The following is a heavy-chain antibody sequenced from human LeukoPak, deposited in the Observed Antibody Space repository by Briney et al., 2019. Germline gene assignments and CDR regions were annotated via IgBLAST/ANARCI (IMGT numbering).Heavy chain of an antibody. D-gene: IGHD3-10*01. V-gene: IGHV1-2*02. CDR3: ALTRGLLWFGESPLDY. CDR1: GYTFTGYY. Sequence: ASVKVSYKASGYTFTGYYMHWVRQAPGQGLEWMGWINPNSGGTNYAQKFQGRVTMTRDTSISTAYMELSRLRSDDTAVYYCALTRGLLWFGESPLDYWGQGTLVTVSS. J-gene: IGHJ4*02. CDR2: INPNSGGT.